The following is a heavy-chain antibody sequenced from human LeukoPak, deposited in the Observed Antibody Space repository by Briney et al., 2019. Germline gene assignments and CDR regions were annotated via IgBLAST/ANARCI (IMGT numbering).Heavy chain of an antibody. CDR3: ARDRSRFSLDY. Sequence: SETLSLTCTVSGYSISSGYYWGWIRQPPGKGLEWIGSIYHSGSTYYNPSLKSRVTISVDTSKNQFSLKLSSVTAADTAVYYCARDRSRFSLDYWGQGTLVTVSS. D-gene: IGHD3-16*02. CDR1: GYSISSGYY. V-gene: IGHV4-38-2*02. J-gene: IGHJ4*02. CDR2: IYHSGST.